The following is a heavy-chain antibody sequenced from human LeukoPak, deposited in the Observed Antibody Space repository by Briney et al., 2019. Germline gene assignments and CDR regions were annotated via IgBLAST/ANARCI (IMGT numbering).Heavy chain of an antibody. V-gene: IGHV1-2*02. Sequence: ASVKVSCKASGYTFTGYYMHWVRQAPGQGLEWMGWFNPNTGGTNYAQNFQDRVTMTSDASISTAYMDLSRLTSDDTAVYYCARSQYDVLTGSPDYWGQGTLVTVSS. D-gene: IGHD3-9*01. CDR2: FNPNTGGT. CDR3: ARSQYDVLTGSPDY. CDR1: GYTFTGYY. J-gene: IGHJ4*02.